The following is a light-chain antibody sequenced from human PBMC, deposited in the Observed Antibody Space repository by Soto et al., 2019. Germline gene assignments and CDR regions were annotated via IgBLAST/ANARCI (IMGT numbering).Light chain of an antibody. CDR2: DVS. Sequence: QSALTQPASVSGSPGQSITISCTGTSSEVGGYNYVSWYQQHPGKAPKLMIYDVSNRPSGVSNRFSGSKSGNTASLTISELQAEDEADYYCSSYTSSSTLDVFGTGTKVTVL. CDR1: SSEVGGYNY. CDR3: SSYTSSSTLDV. J-gene: IGLJ1*01. V-gene: IGLV2-14*01.